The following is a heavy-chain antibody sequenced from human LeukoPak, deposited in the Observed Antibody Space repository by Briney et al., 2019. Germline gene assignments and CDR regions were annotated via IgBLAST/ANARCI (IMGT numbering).Heavy chain of an antibody. CDR2: ISPYNGNT. V-gene: IGHV1-18*01. CDR3: ARDAVWYYDFWSGYHTFDY. J-gene: IGHJ4*02. CDR1: GYTFTSYG. D-gene: IGHD3-3*01. Sequence: GASVKVSCKASGYTFTSYGISWVRQAPGQGLEWMGWISPYNGNTNYAQKLQGRVTMTTDTSTSTAYMELRSLRSDDTAVYYCARDAVWYYDFWSGYHTFDYWGQGTLVTVSS.